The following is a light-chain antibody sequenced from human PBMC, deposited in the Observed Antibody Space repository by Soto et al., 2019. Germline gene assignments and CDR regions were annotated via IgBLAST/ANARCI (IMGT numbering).Light chain of an antibody. Sequence: DIQMTQSPSTLSASVGDRVTITCRASQSISSWLAWYQQKPGKAPKLLIYKASSLESGVPSRFSGSGSGTEFPLTISSLQPDDFATYYCQQYNNWPSWTFVQGTKVDIK. CDR3: QQYNNWPSWT. V-gene: IGKV1-5*03. CDR1: QSISSW. J-gene: IGKJ1*01. CDR2: KAS.